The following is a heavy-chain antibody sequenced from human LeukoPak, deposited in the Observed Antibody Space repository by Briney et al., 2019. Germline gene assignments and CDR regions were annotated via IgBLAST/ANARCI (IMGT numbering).Heavy chain of an antibody. CDR1: GGSISSYY. V-gene: IGHV4-59*01. J-gene: IGHJ4*02. Sequence: SETLSLTCTVSGGSISSYYWSWIRQPPGKGLEWIGYIYYSGSTNYNPSLKSRVTISVDTSKNQFSLKLSSVTAADTAVYYCARRGSDFWSGYYYFDYWGQGTLVTVSS. D-gene: IGHD3-3*01. CDR3: ARRGSDFWSGYYYFDY. CDR2: IYYSGST.